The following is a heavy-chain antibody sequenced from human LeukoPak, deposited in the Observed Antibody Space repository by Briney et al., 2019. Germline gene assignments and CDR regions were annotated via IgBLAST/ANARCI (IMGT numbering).Heavy chain of an antibody. J-gene: IGHJ5*02. CDR3: ARDGASGSYLAMNWFDP. Sequence: GRSLRLSCAASGFTFSSYAMHWVRQAPGKGLEWVAVISYDGSNKYYADSVKGRFTISRDNSKNTLYLQMNSLRAEDTAVYYCARDGASGSYLAMNWFDPWGQGTLVTVSS. V-gene: IGHV3-30-3*01. CDR2: ISYDGSNK. D-gene: IGHD1-26*01. CDR1: GFTFSSYA.